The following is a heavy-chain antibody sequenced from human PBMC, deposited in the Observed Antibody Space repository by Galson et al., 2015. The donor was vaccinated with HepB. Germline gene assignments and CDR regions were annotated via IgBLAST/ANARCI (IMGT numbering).Heavy chain of an antibody. CDR1: GYTFTSYA. CDR2: INAGNGNT. J-gene: IGHJ4*02. D-gene: IGHD3-10*01. V-gene: IGHV1-3*01. CDR3: ARDGENIGVLWSCFDY. Sequence: SVKVSCKASGYTFTSYAMHWVRQAPGQRLEWMGWINAGNGNTKYPQKFQGRVTITRDTSASTAYMELSSLRSEDTAVYYCARDGENIGVLWSCFDYWGQGTLVTVSS.